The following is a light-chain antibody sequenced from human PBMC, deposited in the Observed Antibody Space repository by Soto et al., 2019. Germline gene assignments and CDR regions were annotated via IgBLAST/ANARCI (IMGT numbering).Light chain of an antibody. V-gene: IGKV1-39*01. CDR2: AAS. Sequence: IPMAPPPSSLCASLGYTGTIPCGARQSISGYLNCYQQQRGRAPKLLLYAASSLQFGVPSRFSGRGYGTAFRLTISILQRERLATYYCHQRYSTPRFGGGAK. CDR3: HQRYSTPR. CDR1: QSISGY. J-gene: IGKJ4*01.